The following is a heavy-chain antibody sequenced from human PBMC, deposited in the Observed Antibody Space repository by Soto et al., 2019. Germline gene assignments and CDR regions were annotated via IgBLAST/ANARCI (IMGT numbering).Heavy chain of an antibody. Sequence: KTSETLSLTCTVSGGPISSGGYYWSWIRQHPGKGLEWIGYIYYSGSTYYNPSLKSRVTISVDTSKNQFSLKLSSVTAADTAVYYCARAGGWGQLWSYGMDVWGQGTTVTVSS. CDR2: IYYSGST. J-gene: IGHJ6*02. D-gene: IGHD5-18*01. CDR3: ARAGGWGQLWSYGMDV. V-gene: IGHV4-31*03. CDR1: GGPISSGGYY.